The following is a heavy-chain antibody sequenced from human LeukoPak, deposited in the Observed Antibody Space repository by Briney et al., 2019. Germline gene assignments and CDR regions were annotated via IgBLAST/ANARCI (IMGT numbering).Heavy chain of an antibody. J-gene: IGHJ4*02. CDR3: ARGLSPYSSGVDY. D-gene: IGHD6-19*01. CDR2: INHSGST. V-gene: IGHV4-34*01. CDR1: GGSFSVYY. Sequence: SETLSLTCAVYGGSFSVYYWSWIRQPPGKGLEWIGEINHSGSTNYNPSLKSRVTISVDTSKNQFSLKLGSVTAADTAVYYCARGLSPYSSGVDYWGQGTLVTVSS.